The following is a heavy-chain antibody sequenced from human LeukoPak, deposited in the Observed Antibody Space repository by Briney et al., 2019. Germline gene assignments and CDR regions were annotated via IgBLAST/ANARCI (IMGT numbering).Heavy chain of an antibody. J-gene: IGHJ4*02. CDR1: GYTFTSYG. V-gene: IGHV1-18*03. Sequence: GASVKVSCKASGYTFTSYGISWGGQAPGQGGEGRGWINSYNGNTNSAQKLQRTVTMTTDTSTSTAYMELRSLRSDDMAVYYCARDLVFGSSSSGGYFDYWGQGTLVTVSS. CDR2: INSYNGNT. D-gene: IGHD6-6*01. CDR3: ARDLVFGSSSSGGYFDY.